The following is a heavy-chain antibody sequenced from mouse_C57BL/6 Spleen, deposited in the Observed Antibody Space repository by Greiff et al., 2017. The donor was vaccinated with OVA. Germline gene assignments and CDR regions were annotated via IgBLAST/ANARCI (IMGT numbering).Heavy chain of an antibody. CDR2: IDPSDSYT. CDR3: ARAGAAQAASYWYFDV. D-gene: IGHD3-2*02. J-gene: IGHJ1*03. Sequence: QVQLQQSGAELVKPGASVKLSCKASGYTFTSYWMQWVKQRPGQGLEWIGEIDPSDSYTNYNQKFKGKATLTVDTSSSTAYMQLSSLTSEDSAVYYCARAGAAQAASYWYFDVWGTGTTVTVSS. CDR1: GYTFTSYW. V-gene: IGHV1-50*01.